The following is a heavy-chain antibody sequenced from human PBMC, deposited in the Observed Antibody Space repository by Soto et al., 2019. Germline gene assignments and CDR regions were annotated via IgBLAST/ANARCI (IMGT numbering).Heavy chain of an antibody. CDR2: INPSGGST. J-gene: IGHJ5*02. D-gene: IGHD6-6*01. V-gene: IGHV1-46*01. Sequence: ASVKVSCKASGGTFSSYAISWVRQAPGQGLEWMGIINPSGGSTSYAQKFQGRVTMTRDTSTSTVYMELSSLRSEDTAVYYCARDMSRQLKNWFDPWGQGTLVTVSS. CDR1: GGTFSSYA. CDR3: ARDMSRQLKNWFDP.